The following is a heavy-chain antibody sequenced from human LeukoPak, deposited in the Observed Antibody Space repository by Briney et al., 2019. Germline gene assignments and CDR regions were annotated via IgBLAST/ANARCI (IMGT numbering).Heavy chain of an antibody. CDR1: GFTVSSSY. CDR3: ARDPAAYYDSSGYYYHQFDY. CDR2: ISSAGTT. J-gene: IGHJ4*02. D-gene: IGHD3-22*01. Sequence: GGSLRLSCAASGFTVSSSYMSWVRQAPGKGLEWVSIISSAGTTYYADSVKGRFTISRDNSKNTVYLQVNSLRDDDTAVYYCARDPAAYYDSSGYYYHQFDYWGQGTLVTVSS. V-gene: IGHV3-66*01.